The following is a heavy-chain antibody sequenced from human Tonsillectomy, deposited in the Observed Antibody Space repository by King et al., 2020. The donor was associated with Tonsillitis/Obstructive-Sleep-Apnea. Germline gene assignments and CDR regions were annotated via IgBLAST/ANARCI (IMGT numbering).Heavy chain of an antibody. D-gene: IGHD3-10*01. V-gene: IGHV3-74*01. J-gene: IGHJ2*01. CDR1: GFTFSSYW. CDR3: ARALDGGAGWYFDL. CDR2: INSDGSRT. Sequence: VQLVESGGGLVQPGGSLRLSCVTSGFTFSSYWMHWVRQAPGKGLVWVSRINSDGSRTTYADSVKGRFTIARDNAKNTVYLQMNSLRDEDTAVYYCARALDGGAGWYFDLWGQGTLVTVSS.